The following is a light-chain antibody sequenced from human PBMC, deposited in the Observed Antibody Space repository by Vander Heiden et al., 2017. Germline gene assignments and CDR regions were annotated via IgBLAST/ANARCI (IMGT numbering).Light chain of an antibody. CDR2: KDS. Sequence: YELTQPPSVSVSPGQTARITCSGGALPKKYAYWYQQKPGQAPVLVIYKDSERPSGIPERFSGSSSGTTVTLTIGGVQAEDEADYYCQSADSSGTVVFGGGTKLTVL. CDR3: QSADSSGTVV. J-gene: IGLJ2*01. CDR1: ALPKKY. V-gene: IGLV3-25*03.